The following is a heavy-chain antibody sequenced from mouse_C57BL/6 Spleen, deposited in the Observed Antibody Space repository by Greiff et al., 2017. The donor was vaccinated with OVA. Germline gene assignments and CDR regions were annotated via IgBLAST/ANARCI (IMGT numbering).Heavy chain of an antibody. J-gene: IGHJ1*03. D-gene: IGHD1-1*01. CDR2: ISNSGSN. CDR3: ARYGSASYWYFAV. V-gene: IGHV3-8*01. CDR1: GYSITRDL. Sequence: EGPPVESGPGLAKPSQTLSPTCSVTGYSITRDLWNWSRQFPGNKLEYMGYISNSGSNYYNPSHKNRIAITRDTSKNQYYLQLNSVTTEDTVSYNGARYGSASYWYFAVWGTGTTVTVSS.